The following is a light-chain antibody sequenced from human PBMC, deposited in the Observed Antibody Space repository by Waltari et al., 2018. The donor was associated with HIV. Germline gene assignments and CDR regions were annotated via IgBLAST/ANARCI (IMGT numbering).Light chain of an antibody. CDR2: NTD. CDR1: RSNIGNNF. V-gene: IGLV1-47*02. Sequence: QSVLTQPPSMSRPPGQRVFISCSGSRSNIGNNFVSWFQEVSGRAPKLIIYNTDQRPSGVRCRFPAAKSGSSASLAIAGLQSDDEAGYFCASRDDNLSHWVFGGGTKLTV. J-gene: IGLJ3*02. CDR3: ASRDDNLSHWV.